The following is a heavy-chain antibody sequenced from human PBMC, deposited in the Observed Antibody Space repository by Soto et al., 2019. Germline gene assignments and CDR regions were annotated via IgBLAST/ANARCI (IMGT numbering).Heavy chain of an antibody. CDR1: GVDFSDFL. CDR2: ISYDGSDK. Sequence: XGALILSCAASGVDFSDFLMHWVRQAPGRGLEWVAVISYDGSDKDYPDSMKGRFTISRDNSKNTVDLQVNSLRVEDTAVYDCARGPLEGGSTYYKTYYGMDVWGQGTTVTVSS. J-gene: IGHJ6*02. V-gene: IGHV3-30-3*01. D-gene: IGHD1-26*01. CDR3: ARGPLEGGSTYYKTYYGMDV.